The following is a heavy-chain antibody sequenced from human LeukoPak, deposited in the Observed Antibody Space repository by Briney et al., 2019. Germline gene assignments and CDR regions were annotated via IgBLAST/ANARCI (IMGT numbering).Heavy chain of an antibody. CDR2: IYPGDSDT. Sequence: GESLKISCKVSGYSFTNSWIAWVRQMPGIGLEWMGIIYPGDSDTRYSPSFQGQVTISADKSISTAYLQWSSLKASDTAMYYCARQREIAGYSSSSFDYWGQGTLVTVSS. D-gene: IGHD6-6*01. V-gene: IGHV5-51*01. J-gene: IGHJ4*02. CDR1: GYSFTNSW. CDR3: ARQREIAGYSSSSFDY.